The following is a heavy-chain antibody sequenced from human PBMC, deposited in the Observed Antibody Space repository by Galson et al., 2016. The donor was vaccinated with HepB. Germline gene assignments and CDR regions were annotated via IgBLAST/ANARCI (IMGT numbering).Heavy chain of an antibody. J-gene: IGHJ4*02. Sequence: QSGAEVKKPGESLKISCKGFGYTFTSYWIAWVRQLPGKGLEWMGIIYAGDSDTKYGPSFQGQVTISVDKSISTAYLQWKSLKASDSAMYYCARQSRYLWKPGDYWGQGTLVTVSS. CDR2: IYAGDSDT. CDR3: ARQSRYLWKPGDY. CDR1: GYTFTSYW. D-gene: IGHD1-1*01. V-gene: IGHV5-51*01.